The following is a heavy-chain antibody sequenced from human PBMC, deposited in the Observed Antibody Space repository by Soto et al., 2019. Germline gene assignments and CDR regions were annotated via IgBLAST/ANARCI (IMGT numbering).Heavy chain of an antibody. V-gene: IGHV1-2*02. D-gene: IGHD4-4*01. J-gene: IGHJ6*02. CDR2: MNPNSGGT. CDR1: GYTCTANF. Sequence: ASVKGSCRASGYTCTANFMQWVRKAAGQGLEWMGWMNPNSGGTSLAQKFQGRVTMTWNTSSNTSSIELGTLTSDDTAVYSCARLHVLSMRVWHRGTTVTTSS. CDR3: ARLHVLSMRV.